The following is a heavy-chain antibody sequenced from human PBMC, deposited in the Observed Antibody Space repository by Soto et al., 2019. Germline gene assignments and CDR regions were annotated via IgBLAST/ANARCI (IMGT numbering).Heavy chain of an antibody. J-gene: IGHJ4*02. CDR1: GYTFTGYY. V-gene: IGHV1-2*02. CDR2: INPKSGDT. Sequence: EASVKVSCKASGYTFTGYYIHWVRQVPGQGLEWMGWINPKSGDTNYAQKFQGRVSMTRDTSITTAYMEVSRLKSDDTAVYYCARGSPRMGALPTYWGQGTLVTVSS. D-gene: IGHD1-26*01. CDR3: ARGSPRMGALPTY.